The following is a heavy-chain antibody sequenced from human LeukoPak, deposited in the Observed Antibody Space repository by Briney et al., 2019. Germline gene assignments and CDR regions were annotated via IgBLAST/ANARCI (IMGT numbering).Heavy chain of an antibody. V-gene: IGHV1-18*01. CDR1: GYTFTSYG. Sequence: ASVKASCKASGYTFTSYGISWVRQAPGQGLEWMGWISAYDGNTNYAQKLQGRVTMTTDTSTSTAYMELRSLRSDDTAVYYCARVESGSSPPGSYYYYMDVWGKGTTVTVSS. D-gene: IGHD6-13*01. J-gene: IGHJ6*03. CDR3: ARVESGSSPPGSYYYYMDV. CDR2: ISAYDGNT.